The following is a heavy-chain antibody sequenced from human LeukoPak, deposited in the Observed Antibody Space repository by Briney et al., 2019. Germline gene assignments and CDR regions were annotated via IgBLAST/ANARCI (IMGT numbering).Heavy chain of an antibody. CDR1: GGTFSSYA. D-gene: IGHD3-10*01. CDR2: IIPIFGTA. CDR3: SRDRFVGGSSYWFDS. J-gene: IGHJ5*01. V-gene: IGHV1-69*06. Sequence: GASVKVSCKASGGTFSSYAISWVRQAPGQGLEWMGGIIPIFGTANYAQKFQGRVTITADKSTSTAYMELSSLRSEDTAVYYCSRDRFVGGSSYWFDSWGQGTLVTVSS.